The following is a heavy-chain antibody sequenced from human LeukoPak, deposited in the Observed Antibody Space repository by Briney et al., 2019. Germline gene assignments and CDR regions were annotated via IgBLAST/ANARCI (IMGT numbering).Heavy chain of an antibody. V-gene: IGHV3-30*14. Sequence: GSLRLSCAASGFTFSSYAMNWVRQAPGKGLEWVAAISYDGSRRFYADSVKGRFTISRDNSKNTLYLQMNSLRAEDTAVYYCARDGYYGMDVWGQGTTVTVSS. CDR2: ISYDGSRR. CDR3: ARDGYYGMDV. CDR1: GFTFSSYA. J-gene: IGHJ6*02.